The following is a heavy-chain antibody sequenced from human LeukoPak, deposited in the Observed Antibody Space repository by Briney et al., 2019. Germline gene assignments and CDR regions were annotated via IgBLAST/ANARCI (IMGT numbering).Heavy chain of an antibody. V-gene: IGHV1-8*01. Sequence: AGSVKVSCKASGYTFTNFDINWVRQAPGQGLEWMGWMNPVTGDAGSTQKFQGRVTLTRDTSISTAYMELSSLTSDDTAFYYCARAPMGTAAFYWGQGTLVTVSS. CDR3: ARAPMGTAAFY. D-gene: IGHD1-1*01. CDR2: MNPVTGDA. CDR1: GYTFTNFD. J-gene: IGHJ4*02.